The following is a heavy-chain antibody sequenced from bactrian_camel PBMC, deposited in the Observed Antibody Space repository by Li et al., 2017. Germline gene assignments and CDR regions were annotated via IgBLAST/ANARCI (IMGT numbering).Heavy chain of an antibody. CDR2: VDGNGST. CDR3: AGGRRWTETTNTPCGRSEYHY. V-gene: IGHV3S53*01. CDR1: GYTYSPYC. D-gene: IGHD6*01. Sequence: HVQLVESGGGSVRVGGSLRLSCVASGYTYSPYCMGWYRQAPGKEREGVASVDGNGSTSYRDSVKGRFTISQDNAENVVYLQMNRLKPQDTGVYYCAGGRRWTETTNTPCGRSEYHYGGQGTQVTVS. J-gene: IGHJ4*01.